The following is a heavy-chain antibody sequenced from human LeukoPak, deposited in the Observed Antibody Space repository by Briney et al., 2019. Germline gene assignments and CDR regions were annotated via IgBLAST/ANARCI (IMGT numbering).Heavy chain of an antibody. V-gene: IGHV4-61*05. J-gene: IGHJ4*02. CDR2: IYYSGST. D-gene: IGHD6-13*01. Sequence: SETLSLTCTVSGGSISSSSYYWSWIRQPPGKGLEWIGYIYYSGSTNYNPSLKSRVTISVDTSKNQFSLKLSSVTAADTAVYYCARHEQLVLDYWGQGTLVTVSS. CDR3: ARHEQLVLDY. CDR1: GGSISSSSYY.